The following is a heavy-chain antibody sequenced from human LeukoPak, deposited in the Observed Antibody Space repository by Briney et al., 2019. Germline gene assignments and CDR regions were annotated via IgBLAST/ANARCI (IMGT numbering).Heavy chain of an antibody. CDR3: AXXXXXXXXSYYNYGMDV. Sequence: SETLSLTCTVSGGSISSYYWSWIRQPPGKGLEWIGYIYYSGSTNYNPSLKSRVTISVDTSKNQFSLKLSSVTAADTAVYYCAXXXXXXXXSYYNYGMDVWGQGTTVTVSS. CDR2: IYYSGST. D-gene: IGHD3-10*01. J-gene: IGHJ6*02. CDR1: GGSISSYY. V-gene: IGHV4-59*08.